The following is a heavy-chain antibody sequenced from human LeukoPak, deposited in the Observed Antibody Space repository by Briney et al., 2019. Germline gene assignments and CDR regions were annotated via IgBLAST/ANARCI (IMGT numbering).Heavy chain of an antibody. CDR1: GYSFTSYC. CDR3: ARLVGGATNYYYYYYMDV. D-gene: IGHD1-26*01. CDR2: IYPGESDT. J-gene: IGHJ6*03. V-gene: IGHV5-51*01. Sequence: GESLKISCKGSGYSFTSYCIGWVRQMPGIGREWMGIIYPGESDTRYSPSFQGPVTISADKSISTAYRQWSSLKASDTAMYYCARLVGGATNYYYYYYMDVWGKGTTVTVSS.